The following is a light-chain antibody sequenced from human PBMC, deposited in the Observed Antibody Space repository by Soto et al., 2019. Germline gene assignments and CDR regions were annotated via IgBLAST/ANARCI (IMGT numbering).Light chain of an antibody. J-gene: IGKJ1*01. CDR3: QQYGSSPPWT. Sequence: EILLTQSPGTLSLCPGEIATLSCRSSQSVSSSYLAWYQQKPGQAPRLLIYGASSRATGIPDRFSGSGSGTDFTLTISRLEPEDFAVYYCQQYGSSPPWTFGQGTKVDI. CDR2: GAS. CDR1: QSVSSSY. V-gene: IGKV3-20*01.